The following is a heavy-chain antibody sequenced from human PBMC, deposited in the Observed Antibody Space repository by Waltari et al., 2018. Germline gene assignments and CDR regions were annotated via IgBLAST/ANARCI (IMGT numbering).Heavy chain of an antibody. J-gene: IGHJ4*02. D-gene: IGHD3-16*02. CDR1: GGSISSYY. Sequence: QVQLQESGPGLVKPSETLSLTCTVSGGSISSYYWSWIRQPPGKGLEGIGYIYYSGSTNYNPSLKSRVTISVDTSKNQFSLKLSSVTAADTAVYYCARDSEHYDYIWGSYRQEYYFDYWGQGTLVTVSS. CDR3: ARDSEHYDYIWGSYRQEYYFDY. V-gene: IGHV4-59*01. CDR2: IYYSGST.